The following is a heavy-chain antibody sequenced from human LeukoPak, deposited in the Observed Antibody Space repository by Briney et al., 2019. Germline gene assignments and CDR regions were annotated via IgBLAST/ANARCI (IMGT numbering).Heavy chain of an antibody. V-gene: IGHV4-4*07. Sequence: SETLSLTCTVSGGSISSYYWSWIRQPAGKGLEWIGRIHTSGSTNYNPSLKSRATISVDTSKNQFSVKLRSVTATDTAVYYCARAYDSRDRFDPWGQGTLVTVSS. J-gene: IGHJ5*02. CDR3: ARAYDSRDRFDP. CDR2: IHTSGST. D-gene: IGHD3-22*01. CDR1: GGSISSYY.